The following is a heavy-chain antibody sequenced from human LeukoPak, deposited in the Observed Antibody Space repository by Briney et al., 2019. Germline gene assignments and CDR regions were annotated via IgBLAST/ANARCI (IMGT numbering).Heavy chain of an antibody. J-gene: IGHJ5*02. CDR1: GFTFSSYA. CDR2: ISYDGSNK. V-gene: IGHV3-30*01. D-gene: IGHD3-10*01. CDR3: ARAVVSGPDRLRRIWFGEYNWFDP. Sequence: GSLRLSCAASGFTFSSYAMHWVRQAPGKGLEWVAVISYDGSNKYYADSVKGRFTISRDNSKNTLYLQMNSLRAEDTAVYYCARAVVSGPDRLRRIWFGEYNWFDPWGQGTLVTVSS.